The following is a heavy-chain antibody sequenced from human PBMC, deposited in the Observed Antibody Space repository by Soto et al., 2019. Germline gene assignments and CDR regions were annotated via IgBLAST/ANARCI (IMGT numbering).Heavy chain of an antibody. D-gene: IGHD3-16*01. CDR2: ITSRGGST. V-gene: IGHV3-23*01. CDR3: AKDGGTAYWYFDL. J-gene: IGHJ2*01. CDR1: GFTFSSYA. Sequence: EEQLLESGGGLVQSGGSLRLSCAASGFTFSSYAMNWVRQAPGKGLEWVSFITSRGGSTYYADSVRGRFTISRDNSKNTLFLQMNSLRAEDTALYYCAKDGGTAYWYFDLWGRGTLVTVSS.